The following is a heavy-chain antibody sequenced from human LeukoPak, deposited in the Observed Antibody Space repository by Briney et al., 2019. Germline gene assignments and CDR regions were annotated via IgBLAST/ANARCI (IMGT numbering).Heavy chain of an antibody. D-gene: IGHD6-13*01. CDR3: ARDIGSSWYRAFDY. V-gene: IGHV7-4-1*02. CDR1: GYTFTSYA. Sequence: GASVTVSCKASGYTFTSYAMNWVRQAPGQGLEWMGWINTNTGNPTYAQGFTGRFVFSLDTSVSTAYLQISSLKAEDTAVYYCARDIGSSWYRAFDYWGQGTLVTVSS. CDR2: INTNTGNP. J-gene: IGHJ4*02.